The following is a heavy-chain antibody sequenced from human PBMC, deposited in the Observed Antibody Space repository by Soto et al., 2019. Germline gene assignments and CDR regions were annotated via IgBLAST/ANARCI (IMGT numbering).Heavy chain of an antibody. J-gene: IGHJ4*02. CDR2: IYYSGST. V-gene: IGHV4-59*01. Sequence: ETLSLTCTVSGGSISSYYWSWIRQPPGKGLEWIGYIYYSGSTNYNPSLKSRVTIPVDTSKNQFSLKLTSVTAADTAVYYCARTNYFDYWGQGALVTVS. CDR3: ARTNYFDY. CDR1: GGSISSYY.